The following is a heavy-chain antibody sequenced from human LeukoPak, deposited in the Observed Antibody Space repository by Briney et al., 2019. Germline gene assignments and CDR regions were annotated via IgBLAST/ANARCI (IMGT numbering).Heavy chain of an antibody. V-gene: IGHV1-18*01. CDR1: GYTFTSYG. J-gene: IGHJ6*03. Sequence: ASVKVSCKASGYTFTSYGISWVRQAPGQGLEWMGWISVYNGNTNYAQKLQGRVTMTTDTSTSTAYMELRSLRSDDTAVYYCARQVGTFNWNDVRHYYYYMDVWSKETTVTVSS. CDR3: ARQVGTFNWNDVRHYYYYMDV. CDR2: ISVYNGNT. D-gene: IGHD1-20*01.